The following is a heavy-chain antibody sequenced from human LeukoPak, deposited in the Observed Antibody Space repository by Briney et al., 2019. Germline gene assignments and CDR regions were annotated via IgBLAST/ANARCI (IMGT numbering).Heavy chain of an antibody. Sequence: PGGSLRLSCAASGFTFSSYAMIWVRQATGKGLEWVSLISDSGTSTYYPDSVKGRFTISRDNSKNTVCLQMNSLRAEDTAVYYCAKGVSGYGSGRPFDYWGQGTLVTVSS. CDR2: ISDSGTST. J-gene: IGHJ4*02. CDR1: GFTFSSYA. V-gene: IGHV3-23*01. CDR3: AKGVSGYGSGRPFDY. D-gene: IGHD3-10*01.